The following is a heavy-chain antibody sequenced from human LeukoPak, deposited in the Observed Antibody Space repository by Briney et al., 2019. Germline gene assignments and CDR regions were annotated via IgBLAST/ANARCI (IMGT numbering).Heavy chain of an antibody. CDR3: ASTPDYDFWSGPVAFDI. CDR2: IYPGDSDT. Sequence: GESLKISCKGSGYSFTSYWIGWVRQMPGKGLEWMGIIYPGDSDTRYSPSFQGQVTISADKSISTAYLQWSSLKASDTAIYYCASTPDYDFWSGPVAFDIWGQGTMVTVSS. J-gene: IGHJ3*02. D-gene: IGHD3-3*01. CDR1: GYSFTSYW. V-gene: IGHV5-51*01.